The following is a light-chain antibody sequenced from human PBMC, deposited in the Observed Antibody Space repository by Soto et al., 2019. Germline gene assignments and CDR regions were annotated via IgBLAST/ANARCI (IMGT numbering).Light chain of an antibody. J-gene: IGKJ1*01. CDR1: QSLLHSNGFNY. CDR2: LGS. CDR3: MQALQTGWT. V-gene: IGKV2-28*01. Sequence: DIVMTQSPLSLPVTPGEPASISCRSSQSLLHSNGFNYLDWYLQKPGQSPQLLIYLGSTRASGVPDRFSGSGSGTDFTLKISRVEAEDVGVYYCMQALQTGWTFGQGTNVEIK.